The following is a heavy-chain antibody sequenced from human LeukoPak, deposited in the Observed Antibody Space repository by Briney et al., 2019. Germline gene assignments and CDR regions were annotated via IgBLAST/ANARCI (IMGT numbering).Heavy chain of an antibody. J-gene: IGHJ4*02. CDR3: TTSGLH. Sequence: ETLSLTCTVSGYSISSGYYWGWIRQPPGKGLEWVGRIKSKTDGGTTDYAAPVKGRFTISRDDSKNTLYLQMNSLKTEDTAVYYCTTSGLHWGQGTLVTV. D-gene: IGHD3-10*01. CDR1: GYSISSGYY. CDR2: IKSKTDGGTT. V-gene: IGHV3-15*01.